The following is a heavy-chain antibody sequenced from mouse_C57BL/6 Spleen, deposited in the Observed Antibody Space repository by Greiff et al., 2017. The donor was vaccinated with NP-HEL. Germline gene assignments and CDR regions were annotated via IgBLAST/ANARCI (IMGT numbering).Heavy chain of an antibody. CDR1: GYSFTSGYY. CDR2: ISYDGCN. V-gene: IGHV3-6*01. Sequence: EVQLLESGPGLVKPSQSLSLTCSVTGYSFTSGYYWNWIRQFPGNKLEWMGYISYDGCNNYNPSLKNRISITRDTSKNQFFLKLNSVNTEDTATYYCAREGLRQGYYYALDYWGQGTSVTVSS. J-gene: IGHJ4*01. CDR3: AREGLRQGYYYALDY. D-gene: IGHD2-4*01.